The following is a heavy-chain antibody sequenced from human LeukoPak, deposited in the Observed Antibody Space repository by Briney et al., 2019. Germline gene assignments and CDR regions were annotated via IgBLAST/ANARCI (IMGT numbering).Heavy chain of an antibody. CDR3: GKRGHFYGSTVPYYVDY. D-gene: IGHD3-10*01. CDR1: GFTFSSYG. CDR2: TSYDGSNR. V-gene: IGHV3-30*18. Sequence: PVRSLRLSCAASGFTFSSYGMHWVRQAPGKGLEWVAATSYDGSNRHYADSVKGRFTISRDNSKNTLYLQINSLRDEDTAVYYCGKRGHFYGSTVPYYVDYWGQGSLVTVSS. J-gene: IGHJ4*02.